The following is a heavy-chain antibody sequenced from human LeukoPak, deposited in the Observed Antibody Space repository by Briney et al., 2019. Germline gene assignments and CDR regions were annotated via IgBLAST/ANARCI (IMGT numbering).Heavy chain of an antibody. D-gene: IGHD6-13*01. Sequence: GGSLRLSCAASGFTFSSYWMTWVRQAPGKGLEWVANIKQDESEKYYVDSVKGRFTISRDNAKNSLYLQMNSLRAEDMALYYCAKAYSSSWYYFDYWGQGTLVTVSS. CDR1: GFTFSSYW. CDR3: AKAYSSSWYYFDY. V-gene: IGHV3-7*03. CDR2: IKQDESEK. J-gene: IGHJ4*02.